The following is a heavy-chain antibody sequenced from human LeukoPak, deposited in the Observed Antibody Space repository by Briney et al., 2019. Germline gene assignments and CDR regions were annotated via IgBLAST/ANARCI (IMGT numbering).Heavy chain of an antibody. CDR3: ARDLFHRSSGMDV. J-gene: IGHJ6*02. V-gene: IGHV4-31*03. CDR1: GGSISSGGYY. Sequence: PSETLSLTCTVSGGSISSGGYYWSWIRQHPGKGLEGIGYIYYSGSTYYNPSLKSRVTISVDTSKNQFSLKLSSVTAADTAVYYCARDLFHRSSGMDVWGQGTTVTVSS. D-gene: IGHD3-22*01. CDR2: IYYSGST.